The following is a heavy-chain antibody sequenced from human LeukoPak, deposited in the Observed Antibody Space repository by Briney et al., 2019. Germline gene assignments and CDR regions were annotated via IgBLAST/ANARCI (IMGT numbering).Heavy chain of an antibody. V-gene: IGHV4-34*01. CDR3: ARDSGNPFDY. J-gene: IGHJ4*02. D-gene: IGHD1-26*01. CDR1: GGSFSGYY. Sequence: SETLSLTCAVYGGSFSGYYWSWIRQPPGKGLEWIGEINHSGSTNYNPSLKSRVTISVDTSKNQFSLKLSSVTAADTAVYYCARDSGNPFDYWGQGTLVTVSS. CDR2: INHSGST.